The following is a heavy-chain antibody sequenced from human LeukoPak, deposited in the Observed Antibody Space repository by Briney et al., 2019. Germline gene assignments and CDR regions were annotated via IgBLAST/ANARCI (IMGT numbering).Heavy chain of an antibody. J-gene: IGHJ4*02. V-gene: IGHV3-33*06. CDR1: GFTFSSYG. D-gene: IGHD3-10*01. Sequence: PGRSLRLSCAASGFTFSSYGMHWVRQAPGKGLEWVAVIWYDGSNKYYADSVKGRFTISRDNSKNTLYLQMNSLRAEDTAVYYCAKDFSRLWFGELLTTRYFDYWGQGTLVTVSS. CDR3: AKDFSRLWFGELLTTRYFDY. CDR2: IWYDGSNK.